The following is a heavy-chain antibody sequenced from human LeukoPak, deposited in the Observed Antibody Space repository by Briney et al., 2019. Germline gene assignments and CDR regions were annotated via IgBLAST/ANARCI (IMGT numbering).Heavy chain of an antibody. J-gene: IGHJ4*02. D-gene: IGHD6-25*01. CDR3: ARDLAAARLDF. CDR1: GFTFTNYW. Sequence: GGSLRLSCAASGFTFTNYWMSWVRQAPGKGLEWVANIKHDGSQKFYVDSVKGRFTISRDNPRNSLYLQMNSLRVEDTAVYYCARDLAAARLDFRGQGTLVTVSS. V-gene: IGHV3-7*01. CDR2: IKHDGSQK.